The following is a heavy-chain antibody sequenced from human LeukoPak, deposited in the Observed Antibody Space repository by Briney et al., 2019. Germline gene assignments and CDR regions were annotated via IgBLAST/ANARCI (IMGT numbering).Heavy chain of an antibody. D-gene: IGHD3-9*01. V-gene: IGHV1-69*05. J-gene: IGHJ4*02. CDR1: GGTFISYA. CDR3: ARVARSYDILYYFDY. CDR2: IIPIFGTA. Sequence: GSSVKVSCKASGGTFISYAISWVRQAPGQGLEWMGGIIPIFGTANYAQKFQGRVTITTDESTSTAYMELSSLRSEDTAVYYCARVARSYDILYYFDYWGQGTLVTVSS.